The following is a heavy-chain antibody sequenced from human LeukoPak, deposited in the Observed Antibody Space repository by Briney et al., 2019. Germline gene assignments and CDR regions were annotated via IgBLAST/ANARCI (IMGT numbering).Heavy chain of an antibody. V-gene: IGHV3-30-3*01. CDR3: AKTYYYSSGNF. CDR1: GFSFSTYA. Sequence: QSGGSLRLSCAASGFSFSTYAMHWVRQAPGKGLEWVAVISYDGSNKYNADSVKGRFTISRDNAQNSLYLQMNSLRAEDTAMYYCAKTYYYSSGNFWGQGTLVTVSS. J-gene: IGHJ4*02. D-gene: IGHD3-10*01. CDR2: ISYDGSNK.